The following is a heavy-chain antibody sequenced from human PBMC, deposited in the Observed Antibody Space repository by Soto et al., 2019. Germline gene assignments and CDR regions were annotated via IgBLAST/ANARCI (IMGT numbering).Heavy chain of an antibody. J-gene: IGHJ6*02. CDR2: IYHSGST. V-gene: IGHV4-38-2*02. CDR3: ARENIVVVPAAYYYYGMDV. Sequence: SETLSLTCAVSGYSISSGYYWGWIRQPPGKGLEWIGSIYHSGSTYYNPSLKSRVTISVDTSKSQFSLKLSSVTAADTAVYYCARENIVVVPAAYYYYGMDVWGQGTTVTVSS. D-gene: IGHD2-2*01. CDR1: GYSISSGYY.